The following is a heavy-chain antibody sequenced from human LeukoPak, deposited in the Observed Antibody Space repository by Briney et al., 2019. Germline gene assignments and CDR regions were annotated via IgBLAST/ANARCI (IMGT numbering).Heavy chain of an antibody. CDR1: GYTFTSYY. Sequence: APVKVSCKASGYTFTSYYMHWVRQAPGQGLEWMGIINPSGGSTSYAQKFQGRVTMTRDMSTSTVYMELSSLRSEDTAVYYCARSYPYDSSGYQGAFDIWGQGTMVTVSS. V-gene: IGHV1-46*01. CDR3: ARSYPYDSSGYQGAFDI. J-gene: IGHJ3*02. CDR2: INPSGGST. D-gene: IGHD3-22*01.